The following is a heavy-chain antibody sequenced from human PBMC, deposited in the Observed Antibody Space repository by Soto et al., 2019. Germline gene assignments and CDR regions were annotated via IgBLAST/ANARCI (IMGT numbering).Heavy chain of an antibody. J-gene: IGHJ4*02. CDR3: ERLTYEGDKGGFDY. CDR2: IYPGDSDT. D-gene: IGHD2-21*02. V-gene: IGHV5-51*01. CDR1: GYSFSNYW. Sequence: PGESLKISCKGSGYSFSNYWIGWVRQMPGKGLEWMGIIYPGDSDTRYSPSFQGQVTISADKSISTAYLQWSSLKASDIAIYYCERLTYEGDKGGFDYWGQGTLVTVSS.